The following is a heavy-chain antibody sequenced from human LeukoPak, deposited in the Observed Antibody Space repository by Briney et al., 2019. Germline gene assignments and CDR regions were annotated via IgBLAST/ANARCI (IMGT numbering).Heavy chain of an antibody. D-gene: IGHD3-22*01. CDR3: ARDGPRAGDGSAFFGVPGS. CDR1: GFTFSSYG. V-gene: IGHV3-30*03. Sequence: PGGSLRLSCAASGFTFSSYGLHWVRQAPGKGLEWVALISYDGTNTYYADSVKGRFTISRDTSKNTLYLQMNSLRAEDTAVYYCARDGPRAGDGSAFFGVPGSWGQGTLVTVSS. J-gene: IGHJ5*02. CDR2: ISYDGTNT.